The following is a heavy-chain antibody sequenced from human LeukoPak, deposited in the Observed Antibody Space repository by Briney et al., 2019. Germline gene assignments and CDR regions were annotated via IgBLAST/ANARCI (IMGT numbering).Heavy chain of an antibody. J-gene: IGHJ1*01. D-gene: IGHD3-9*01. V-gene: IGHV3-23*01. CDR2: ITGSGGSA. CDR3: AKATAYFLEYFQN. CDR1: GFPFSSYA. Sequence: GGSLRLSCAASGFPFSSYAMSWVRQAPGKGLEGVSCITGSGGSAYYADSVKGRFTVSRDNSRNILDLQMNSLRAEDTAVYYCAKATAYFLEYFQNWGPGTLVIVSS.